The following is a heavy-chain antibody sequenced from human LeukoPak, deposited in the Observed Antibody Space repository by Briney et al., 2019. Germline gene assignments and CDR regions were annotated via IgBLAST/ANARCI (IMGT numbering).Heavy chain of an antibody. CDR1: GYSLTSFD. J-gene: IGHJ4*02. Sequence: ASVEVSCKASGYSLTSFDINWVRQGSGQGLEWMGWMNPKRGNTGYAPTFQGRVTITRDTSIDTAFMELSRLRSDDTAVYYCARAFSGTTDYWGQGTLVTVSS. CDR3: ARAFSGTTDY. CDR2: MNPKRGNT. V-gene: IGHV1-8*01. D-gene: IGHD1-1*01.